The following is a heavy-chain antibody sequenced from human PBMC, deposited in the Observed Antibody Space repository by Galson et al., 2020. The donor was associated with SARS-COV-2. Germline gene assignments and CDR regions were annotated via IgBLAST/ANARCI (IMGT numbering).Heavy chain of an antibody. D-gene: IGHD3-10*01. CDR1: GFSLSNARMG. Sequence: KMSGPTLVKPTETLTLTCTVSGFSLSNARMGVSWIRQPPGKALEWLAHIFSNDEKSYSTSLKSRLTISKDTSKSQVVLTMTNMDPVDTATYYCARVPRSTIAGGMDVWGQGTTVTVSS. J-gene: IGHJ6*02. V-gene: IGHV2-26*01. CDR2: IFSNDEK. CDR3: ARVPRSTIAGGMDV.